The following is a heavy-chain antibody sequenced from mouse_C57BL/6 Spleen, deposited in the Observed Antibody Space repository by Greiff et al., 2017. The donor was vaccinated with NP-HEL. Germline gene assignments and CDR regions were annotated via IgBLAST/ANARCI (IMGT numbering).Heavy chain of an antibody. D-gene: IGHD3-2*02. CDR2: IYPGSGST. J-gene: IGHJ4*01. CDR1: GYTFTSYW. CDR3: AREGKTAQANYAMDY. V-gene: IGHV1-55*01. Sequence: QVQLQQPGAELVKPGASVKMSCKASGYTFTSYWITWVKQRPGQGLEWIGDIYPGSGSTNYNEKFKSKATLTVDTSSSTAYLQLSSLTSEDSAVYYCAREGKTAQANYAMDYWGQGTSVTVSS.